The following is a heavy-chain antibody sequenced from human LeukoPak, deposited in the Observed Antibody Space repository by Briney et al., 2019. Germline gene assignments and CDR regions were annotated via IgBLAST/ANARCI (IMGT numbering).Heavy chain of an antibody. V-gene: IGHV3-30*02. D-gene: IGHD6-19*01. CDR1: GFTFNNYG. Sequence: GGSLRLSCAASGFTFNNYGMRWVRQAPGKGLEWVAFIWYDGSNKSYADSVKGRFIISRDNSKNTLYLQMNSLRAEDTAVYYCANRLYSSAWNEVGYYYYMDVWGKGTTVTISS. CDR2: IWYDGSNK. J-gene: IGHJ6*03. CDR3: ANRLYSSAWNEVGYYYYMDV.